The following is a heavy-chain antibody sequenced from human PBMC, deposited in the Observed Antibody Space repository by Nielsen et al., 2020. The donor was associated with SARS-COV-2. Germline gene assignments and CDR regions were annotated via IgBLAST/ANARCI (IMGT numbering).Heavy chain of an antibody. Sequence: GSLRLSCTVSGGSISSYYWSWIRQPPGKGLEWIGYIYYSGSTNYNPSLKSRVTISVDTSKNQFSLKLSSVTAADTAVYYCARVGVIAVAGTGYYYYYGMDVWGQGTTVTVSS. CDR2: IYYSGST. J-gene: IGHJ6*02. CDR3: ARVGVIAVAGTGYYYYYGMDV. D-gene: IGHD6-19*01. CDR1: GGSISSYY. V-gene: IGHV4-59*01.